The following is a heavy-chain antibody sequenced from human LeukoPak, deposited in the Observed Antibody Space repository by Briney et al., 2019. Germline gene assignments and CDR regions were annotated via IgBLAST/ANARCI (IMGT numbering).Heavy chain of an antibody. V-gene: IGHV1-2*02. D-gene: IGHD1-14*01. Sequence: GESLKISCQASGNTFTGYYMHWVRQAPGQGVEWMGWINPNSGGTNYAQKFQGRVTMTRDTSISTAYMELSRLRSDDTAVYYCARGSGFYRDYCGQGTLVTVSS. CDR3: ARGSGFYRDY. CDR2: INPNSGGT. J-gene: IGHJ4*02. CDR1: GNTFTGYY.